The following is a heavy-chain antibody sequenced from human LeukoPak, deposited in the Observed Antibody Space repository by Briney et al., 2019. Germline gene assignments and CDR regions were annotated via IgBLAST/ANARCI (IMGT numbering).Heavy chain of an antibody. J-gene: IGHJ4*02. V-gene: IGHV1-8*01. CDR1: GYTFTSYD. CDR3: TRTPRNWGTDF. Sequence: GASVKVSCKASGYTFTSYDINWVRQATGQGLEWMGWMNPNSGNAGYAQNFQGRVTMTRDTSISTAYMELSSLRSEDTAVYYSTRTPRNWGTDFWGQGTLVTVSS. CDR2: MNPNSGNA. D-gene: IGHD7-27*01.